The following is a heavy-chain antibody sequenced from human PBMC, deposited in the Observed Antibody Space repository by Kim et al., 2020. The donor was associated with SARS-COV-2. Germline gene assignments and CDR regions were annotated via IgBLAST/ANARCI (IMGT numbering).Heavy chain of an antibody. J-gene: IGHJ3*02. CDR1: GFTFRSYE. CDR2: ISSSSNSK. Sequence: GGSLRLSCAASGFTFRSYEMNWVRQAPGKGLEWVSYISSSSNSKYYADAGKGQFTISRQNAKDSLDLQMNGLRAEDTAVYYCAREVLVSPDAFDIWGQGTMVTVSS. D-gene: IGHD2-2*01. V-gene: IGHV3-48*03. CDR3: AREVLVSPDAFDI.